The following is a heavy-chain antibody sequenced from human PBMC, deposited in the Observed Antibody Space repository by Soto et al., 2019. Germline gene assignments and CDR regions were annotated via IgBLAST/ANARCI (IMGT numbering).Heavy chain of an antibody. CDR3: AKSITARPFDY. D-gene: IGHD6-6*01. J-gene: IGHJ4*02. Sequence: GGSLRRSCAASGFTFSSYAMHWVRQAPGKGLEWVAVISYDGSNKYYADSVKGRFTISRDNSKNTLYLQMNSLRAEDTAVYYCAKSITARPFDYWGQGALVTVSS. CDR2: ISYDGSNK. V-gene: IGHV3-30-3*01. CDR1: GFTFSSYA.